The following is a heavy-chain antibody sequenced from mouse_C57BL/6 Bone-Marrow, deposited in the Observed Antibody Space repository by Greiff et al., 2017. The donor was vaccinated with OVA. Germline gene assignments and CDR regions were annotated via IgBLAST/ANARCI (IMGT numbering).Heavy chain of an antibody. V-gene: IGHV6-3*01. J-gene: IGHJ2*01. D-gene: IGHD1-1*02. CDR2: IRLKSDNYAT. Sequence: EVKLMESGGGLVQPGGSMKLSCVASGFTFSNYWMNWVRQSPEKGLEWVAQIRLKSDNYATHYAESVKGRFTISRDDSKSSVYLQMNNLRAEDTGIYYCTLWYYFDYWGQGTTLTVSS. CDR3: TLWYYFDY. CDR1: GFTFSNYW.